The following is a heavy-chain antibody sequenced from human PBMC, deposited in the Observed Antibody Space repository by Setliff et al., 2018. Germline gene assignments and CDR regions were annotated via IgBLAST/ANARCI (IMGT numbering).Heavy chain of an antibody. D-gene: IGHD3-22*01. J-gene: IGHJ4*02. CDR2: IYHSGST. Sequence: SETLSLTCSVSSSSITSAYSWAWIRQTPGKGLEWIGSIYHSGSTCYNPSLKSRVTISVDTSKNQFSLKLSSVTAADTAVYYCARGDYYDPKYYFDYWGQGTLVTVSS. CDR1: SSSITSAYS. CDR3: ARGDYYDPKYYFDY. V-gene: IGHV4-38-2*02.